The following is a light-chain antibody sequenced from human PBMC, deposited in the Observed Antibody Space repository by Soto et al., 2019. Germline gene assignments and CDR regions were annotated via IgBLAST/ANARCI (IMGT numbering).Light chain of an antibody. J-gene: IGKJ1*01. CDR2: ATS. V-gene: IGKV3-15*01. CDR3: QQYNSWPPWA. CDR1: QSVSSN. Sequence: EIVMTQSPATLSASPGERATLSCRASQSVSSNLQKPGQPPRLLIYATSTRATDIPARFSGSGSGTEFTLTISSLQSEDVAVYYCQQYNSWPPWAFGQGTKVEI.